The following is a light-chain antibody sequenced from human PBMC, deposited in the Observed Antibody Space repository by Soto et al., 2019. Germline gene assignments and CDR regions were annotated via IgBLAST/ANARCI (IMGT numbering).Light chain of an antibody. CDR1: QSISRN. J-gene: IGKJ1*01. Sequence: DIQMTQSPSSLSASVGDRVTITCRASQSISRNLNWYQQKPGEAPTLLIYTAFSLQSGVPSRFSGSGSGTDFTLTISSLQPEDFATYYCQQSYLFGQGTKVEIK. CDR3: QQSYL. V-gene: IGKV1-39*01. CDR2: TAF.